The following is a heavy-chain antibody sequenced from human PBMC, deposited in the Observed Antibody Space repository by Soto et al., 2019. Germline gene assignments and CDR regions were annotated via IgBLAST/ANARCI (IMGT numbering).Heavy chain of an antibody. Sequence: SVKVCCKASGYRIASNFVRWLRQEPGQGLEWLGMIDRSGRGPNYAQKFQGRVTMTRDTSTSTVYLQMNSLGVEDTAVYYCAKDRSGWDLNYYFDYCGQGTVGT. V-gene: IGHV1-46*01. CDR3: AKDRSGWDLNYYFDY. CDR1: GYRIASNF. J-gene: IGHJ4*02. D-gene: IGHD6-19*01. CDR2: IDRSGRGP.